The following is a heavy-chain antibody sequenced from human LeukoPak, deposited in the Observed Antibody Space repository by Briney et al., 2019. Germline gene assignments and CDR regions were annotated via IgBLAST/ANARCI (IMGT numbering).Heavy chain of an antibody. CDR1: GGSISSYY. Sequence: SETLSLTCTVSGGSISSYYWSWIRQPPGKGLEWIGYIYYSGSTNYNPSLKSRVTISVDTSKNQFFLKLSSVPAADTAVYYCARGGHYYDSSGYLWGQGTLVTVSS. J-gene: IGHJ4*02. D-gene: IGHD3-22*01. CDR2: IYYSGST. CDR3: ARGGHYYDSSGYL. V-gene: IGHV4-59*01.